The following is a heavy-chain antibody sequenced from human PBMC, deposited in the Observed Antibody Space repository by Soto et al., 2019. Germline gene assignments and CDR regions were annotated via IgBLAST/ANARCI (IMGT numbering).Heavy chain of an antibody. V-gene: IGHV1-69*13. CDR2: IIPIFGTA. CDR3: AREESSGYYYSYYDYGMDV. CDR1: GGTFSSYA. Sequence: SVQVSCKASGGTFSSYAISWVRQAPGQGLEWMGGIIPIFGTANYAQKFQGRVTITADESTSTAYMELSSLRSEDTAVYYCAREESSGYYYSYYDYGMDVWGQ. D-gene: IGHD3-22*01. J-gene: IGHJ6*02.